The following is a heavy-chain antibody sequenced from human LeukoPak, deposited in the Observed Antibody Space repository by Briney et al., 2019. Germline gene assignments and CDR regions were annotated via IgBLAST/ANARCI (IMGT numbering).Heavy chain of an antibody. D-gene: IGHD4-17*01. CDR1: GVSTGSQNYY. CDR3: ARLRDYGNLFFYFYMDV. V-gene: IGHV4-39*02. CDR2: IYHTGSA. Sequence: SETLSLSCIVSGVSTGSQNYYWAWHRQPPGKGLECIGNIYHTGSAYYSAALKSRVTISIDTSKDHFSLRLTSLTAADTAVYYCARLRDYGNLFFYFYMDVRGKGATVTVSS. J-gene: IGHJ6*03.